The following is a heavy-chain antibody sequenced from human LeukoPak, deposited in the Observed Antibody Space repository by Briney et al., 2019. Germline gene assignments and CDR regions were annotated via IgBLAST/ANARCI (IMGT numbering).Heavy chain of an antibody. CDR1: GFTFSSYA. CDR3: AKDPLRRYCSSTSCYTGSFGY. V-gene: IGHV3-23*01. J-gene: IGHJ4*02. D-gene: IGHD2-2*02. Sequence: PGGSLRLSCAASGFTFSSYAMSWVRQAPGKGLEWVSAISGSGGSTYYADSVKGRFTISRDNSKNTLYLQMNGLRAEDTAVYYCAKDPLRRYCSSTSCYTGSFGYWGQGTLVTVSS. CDR2: ISGSGGST.